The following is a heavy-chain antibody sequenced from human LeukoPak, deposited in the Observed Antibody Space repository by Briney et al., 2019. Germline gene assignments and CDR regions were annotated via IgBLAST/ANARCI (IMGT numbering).Heavy chain of an antibody. CDR3: ARDHEGYYYDSSGYQIYFDY. J-gene: IGHJ4*02. CDR1: GFTFSSYS. CDR2: ISSSSSYI. V-gene: IGHV3-21*01. D-gene: IGHD3-22*01. Sequence: GGSLRPSCAASGFTFSSYSMNWVRQAPGKGLEWVSCISSSSSYIYYADSVKGRFTISRDNAKNSLYQQMSSLRAEDTAVYYCARDHEGYYYDSSGYQIYFDYWGQGTLVTVSS.